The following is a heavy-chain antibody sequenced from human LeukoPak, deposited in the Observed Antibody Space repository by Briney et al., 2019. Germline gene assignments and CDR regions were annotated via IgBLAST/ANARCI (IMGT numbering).Heavy chain of an antibody. D-gene: IGHD5-24*01. CDR2: IYQSGST. J-gene: IGHJ4*02. CDR1: GYSIGSGYY. CDR3: ARLSSDGYNSLTY. Sequence: SETLSLTCAVSGYSIGSGYYWGWIRQPPGKGLEWIGSIYQSGSTYYNPSLKSRVTMSVDTSKNQLSLKLSSVTAADTAVHYCARLSSDGYNSLTYWGQGTLVTVSS. V-gene: IGHV4-38-2*01.